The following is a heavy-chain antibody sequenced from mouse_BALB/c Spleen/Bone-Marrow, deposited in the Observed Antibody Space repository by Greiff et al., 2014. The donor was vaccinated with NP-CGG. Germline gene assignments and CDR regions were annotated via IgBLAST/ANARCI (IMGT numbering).Heavy chain of an antibody. CDR3: ARWGKLGRGYFDV. J-gene: IGHJ1*01. CDR2: IDPAYGNT. Sequence: EVQRVESGAELVKPGASVKLSCTASGFNIKDTYMHWVKQRPEQGLEWIGRIDPAYGNTKYDPKFQGKATITADTSSNTAYLQFSSLTSEDTAVYYCARWGKLGRGYFDVWGAGTTVTVSS. V-gene: IGHV14-3*02. CDR1: GFNIKDTY. D-gene: IGHD4-1*01.